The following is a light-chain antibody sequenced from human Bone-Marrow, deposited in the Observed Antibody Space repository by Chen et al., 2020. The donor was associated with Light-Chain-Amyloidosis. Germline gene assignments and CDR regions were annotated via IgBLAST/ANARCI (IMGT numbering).Light chain of an antibody. V-gene: IGLV3-21*02. Sequence: SYVLTQPSSVSVAPGQKATIACGGNNIESTSVHWYQQTPGQAPLLVVYDDSDRPSGIPERLSGSNSGNTATLTISRVEAGDEADYYCQVWDRSSDRPVFGGGTKLTVL. CDR2: DDS. CDR3: QVWDRSSDRPV. CDR1: NIESTS. J-gene: IGLJ3*02.